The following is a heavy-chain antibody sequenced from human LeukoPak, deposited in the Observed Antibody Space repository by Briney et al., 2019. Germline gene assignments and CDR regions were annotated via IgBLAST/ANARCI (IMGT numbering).Heavy chain of an antibody. CDR3: ARTGGNSPFDY. V-gene: IGHV4-4*07. CDR2: IYTSGST. J-gene: IGHJ4*02. Sequence: PSETLSLTCAVSGVSISSYYWSWIRQPPGKGLEWIGRIYTSGSTNYNPSPKSRVTMSVDTSKNQFSLKLSSVTAADTAVYYCARTGGNSPFDYWGQGTLVTVSS. D-gene: IGHD4-23*01. CDR1: GVSISSYY.